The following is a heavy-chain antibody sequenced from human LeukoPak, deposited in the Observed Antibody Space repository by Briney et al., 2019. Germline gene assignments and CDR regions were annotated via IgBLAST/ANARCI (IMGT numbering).Heavy chain of an antibody. CDR1: GFTFSSYA. D-gene: IGHD6-13*01. Sequence: PGGSLRLSCAASGFTFSSYAMHWVRQAPGKGLEWGAVISYDGSNKYYADSVKGRFTISRDNSKNTLYLQMNSLRAEDTAVYYCARENSSSWYGAHYYYYYYMDVWGKGTTVTVSS. CDR3: ARENSSSWYGAHYYYYYYMDV. J-gene: IGHJ6*03. CDR2: ISYDGSNK. V-gene: IGHV3-30*04.